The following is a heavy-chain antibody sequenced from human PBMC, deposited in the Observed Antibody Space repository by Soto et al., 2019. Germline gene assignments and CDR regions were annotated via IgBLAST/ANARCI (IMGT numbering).Heavy chain of an antibody. J-gene: IGHJ5*02. Sequence: ETLSLTCSVSGGTISGYYWTWIQQPAGKGLEWIGRIYSSGNTKYNPSLQSRVTMSLDTSNNQFSLRLTSVTAADTAVYYCARGQRFSDWFDPWGQGTLVTVSS. V-gene: IGHV4-4*07. CDR3: ARGQRFSDWFDP. CDR1: GGTISGYY. D-gene: IGHD3-3*01. CDR2: IYSSGNT.